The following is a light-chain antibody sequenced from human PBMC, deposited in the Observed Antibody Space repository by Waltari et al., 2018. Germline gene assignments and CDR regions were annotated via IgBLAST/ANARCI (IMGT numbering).Light chain of an antibody. J-gene: IGLJ2*01. V-gene: IGLV1-40*01. CDR3: QAYDSDLRGV. Sequence: QSVLTQPPSVSGAPGQRVTISCPGTSSNIGAGFDFQWYQQHSGTAPKLLIEGSTYRPSGGPNRCPGEKSGTSASLASTGLQAEDDAYYYCQAYDSDLRGVFGGGTKLTVL. CDR2: GST. CDR1: SSNIGAGFD.